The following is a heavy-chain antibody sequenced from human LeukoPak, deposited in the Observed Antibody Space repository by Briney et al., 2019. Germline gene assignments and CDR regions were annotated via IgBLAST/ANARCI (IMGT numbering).Heavy chain of an antibody. D-gene: IGHD2-21*02. J-gene: IGHJ4*02. V-gene: IGHV1-46*01. CDR1: GYTFTAYY. CDR3: ARDAGPIVVVTAILPHLPY. CDR2: INPSGGST. Sequence: ASVKVSCKASGYTFTAYYVHWVRQAPGQGLEWMGIINPSGGSTSYAQKFQGRVTMTRDTSTSTVYMELSSLRSEDTAVYYCARDAGPIVVVTAILPHLPYWGQGSLVTVSS.